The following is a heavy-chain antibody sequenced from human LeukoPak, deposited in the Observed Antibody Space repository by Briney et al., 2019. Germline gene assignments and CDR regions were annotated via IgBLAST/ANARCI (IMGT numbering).Heavy chain of an antibody. D-gene: IGHD5/OR15-5a*01. CDR1: GFTFSDYY. Sequence: PGGSLKLSRAASGFTFSDYYMSWIRQAPGKGLEWASYISSSGSAIYYADSVKGRFTISRDNAKNSLYLQMNSLRAEDTAVYYCARESTIAHAFDIWGQGTMVTVSS. CDR3: ARESTIAHAFDI. V-gene: IGHV3-11*01. CDR2: ISSSGSAI. J-gene: IGHJ3*02.